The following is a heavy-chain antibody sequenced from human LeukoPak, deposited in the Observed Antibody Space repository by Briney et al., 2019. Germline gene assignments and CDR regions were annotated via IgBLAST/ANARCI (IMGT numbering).Heavy chain of an antibody. V-gene: IGHV4-59*01. CDR3: ARDRYYDSSGYYYPHYFDY. Sequence: SETLSLACTVSGGSISPYYWSWIRQPPGKGLEWIGYIYYSGSTNYNPSLKSRVTISVDTSKNQFSLKLSSVTAADTAVYYCARDRYYDSSGYYYPHYFDYWGQGTLVTVSS. J-gene: IGHJ4*02. CDR2: IYYSGST. D-gene: IGHD3-22*01. CDR1: GGSISPYY.